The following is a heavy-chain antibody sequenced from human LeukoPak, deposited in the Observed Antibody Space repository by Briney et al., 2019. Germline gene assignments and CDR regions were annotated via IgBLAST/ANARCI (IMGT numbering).Heavy chain of an antibody. Sequence: PGGSLRLSCAASGFTFDDYAMHWVRQAPGKGLEWVSGISWNSGSIGYADSVKGRFTISRDNAKNSLYLQMNSLRAEDTAVYYCARDVIAAAGYYFDYWGQGTLVTVSS. CDR1: GFTFDDYA. D-gene: IGHD6-13*01. CDR3: ARDVIAAAGYYFDY. V-gene: IGHV3-9*01. CDR2: ISWNSGSI. J-gene: IGHJ4*02.